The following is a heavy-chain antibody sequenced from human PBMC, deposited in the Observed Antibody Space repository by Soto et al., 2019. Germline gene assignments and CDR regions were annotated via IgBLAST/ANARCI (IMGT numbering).Heavy chain of an antibody. V-gene: IGHV1-46*01. D-gene: IGHD2-2*02. J-gene: IGHJ4*02. CDR1: GYTFTSYY. CDR3: ARAPYCSSTSCYNRQFDY. Sequence: QVQLVQSGAEVKKPGASVKVSCKASGYTFTSYYMHWVRQAPGQGLEWMGIINPSGGSTSYAQKFQGRVTITRDTSTSTVYMELSSLRSEDTAVYYCARAPYCSSTSCYNRQFDYWGQGTLVTVSS. CDR2: INPSGGST.